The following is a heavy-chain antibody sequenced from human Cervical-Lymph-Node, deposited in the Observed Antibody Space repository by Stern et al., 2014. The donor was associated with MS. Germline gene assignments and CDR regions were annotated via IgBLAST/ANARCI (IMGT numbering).Heavy chain of an antibody. CDR3: ATDKAMLAPAPRGMDV. CDR1: GGSISSAGYY. CDR2: IYSSGNT. D-gene: IGHD2-2*01. V-gene: IGHV4-31*03. Sequence: QMQLVQSGPGLVKPSQTLSLTCSVSGGSISSAGYYWTWIRQRPGKGLEWIGNIYSSGNTYYNPSLKSRLIISLDTSMNQFSLRLTSVTAADTAVYYCATDKAMLAPAPRGMDVWGQGTTVTV. J-gene: IGHJ6*02.